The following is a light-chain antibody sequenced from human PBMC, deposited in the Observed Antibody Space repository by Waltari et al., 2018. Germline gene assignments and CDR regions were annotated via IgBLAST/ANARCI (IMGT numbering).Light chain of an antibody. V-gene: IGKV3-20*01. Sequence: EIVLTQSPGTLSLSPGERATLSCRASQSVGRSLAWYQQIPGQAPRLLIYGASSRATGIPDRFSGSGSGTDFSLPISRLEPEDFAVYFCQHYVRLPATFGQGTKVAI. J-gene: IGKJ1*01. CDR1: QSVGRS. CDR3: QHYVRLPAT. CDR2: GAS.